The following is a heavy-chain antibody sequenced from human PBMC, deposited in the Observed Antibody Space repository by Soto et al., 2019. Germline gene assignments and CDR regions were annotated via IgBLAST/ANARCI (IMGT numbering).Heavy chain of an antibody. CDR1: AGIFSPSD. CDR3: AKDPRRYYLGSGRFAY. D-gene: IGHD3-10*01. Sequence: RDPWAASAGIFSPSDLLLCRHAPGKGLEWVAVISYDGSNEYYADSVKGRFTISRDNSKNALYLQMNSLRAEDTAVYYCAKDPRRYYLGSGRFAYRGQGTPDTVSS. J-gene: IGHJ4*02. CDR2: ISYDGSNE. V-gene: IGHV3-30*18.